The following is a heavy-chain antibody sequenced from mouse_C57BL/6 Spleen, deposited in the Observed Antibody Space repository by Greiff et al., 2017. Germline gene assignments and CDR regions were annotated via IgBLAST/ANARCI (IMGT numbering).Heavy chain of an antibody. CDR1: GFTFSDYY. J-gene: IGHJ3*01. V-gene: IGHV5-12*01. CDR3: ASLYYYGSSYFAY. CDR2: ISNGGGST. D-gene: IGHD1-1*01. Sequence: EVKVVESGGGLVQPGGSLKLSCAASGFTFSDYYMYWVRQTPEKRLEWVAYISNGGGSTYYPDTVKGRFTISRDNAKNTLYLQMSRLKSEDTAMYYCASLYYYGSSYFAYWGQGTLVTVSA.